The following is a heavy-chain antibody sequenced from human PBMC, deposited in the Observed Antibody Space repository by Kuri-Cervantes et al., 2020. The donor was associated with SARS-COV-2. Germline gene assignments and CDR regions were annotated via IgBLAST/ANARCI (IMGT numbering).Heavy chain of an antibody. Sequence: GGSLRLSCAASGFTFSGSAIHWVRQASGKGLEWVGRIRSKPNNYATAYTASVKGRFTISRDDSENTAYLQMNSLKTEDTAVYFCTSGSCSGSRCYYSFDFWGQGTLVTVSS. CDR2: IRSKPNNYAT. V-gene: IGHV3-73*01. J-gene: IGHJ4*02. D-gene: IGHD2-15*01. CDR1: GFTFSGSA. CDR3: TSGSCSGSRCYYSFDF.